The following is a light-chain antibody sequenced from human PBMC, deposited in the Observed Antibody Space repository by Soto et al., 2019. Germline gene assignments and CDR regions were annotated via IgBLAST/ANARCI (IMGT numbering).Light chain of an antibody. CDR3: AAWDDSLNGGV. CDR1: SSNIGGNT. CDR2: SNN. J-gene: IGLJ2*01. Sequence: QSVLTQPPSVSAAPGQKVTISCSGSSSNIGGNTVNWYQQLPGTAPKLLIYSNNQRPSGVPDRFSGSKSGTSASLAISGLQSEDEADYYCAAWDDSLNGGVFGGGTQLTVL. V-gene: IGLV1-44*01.